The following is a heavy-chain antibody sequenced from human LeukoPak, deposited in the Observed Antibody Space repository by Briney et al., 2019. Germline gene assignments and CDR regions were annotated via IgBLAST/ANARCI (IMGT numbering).Heavy chain of an antibody. V-gene: IGHV3-30*03. CDR3: ARRSGSGTHAFDI. CDR1: GFTFNSYG. J-gene: IGHJ3*02. CDR2: ISYDGSNK. Sequence: GGSLRLSCAASGFTFNSYGMHWVRQAPGKGLEWVAVISYDGSNKYYADSVKGRFTISRDNSKNTLYLQMNSLRAEDTAMYYCARRSGSGTHAFDIWGQGTMVTVSS. D-gene: IGHD3-10*01.